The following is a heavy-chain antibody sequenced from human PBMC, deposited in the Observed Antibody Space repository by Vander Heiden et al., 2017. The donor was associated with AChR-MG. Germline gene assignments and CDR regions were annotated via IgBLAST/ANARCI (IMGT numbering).Heavy chain of an antibody. CDR1: GGSVSSGSYY. CDR2: IYYSGST. J-gene: IGHJ4*01. CDR3: ARGPYTYYDFWSGYPSFDY. V-gene: IGHV4-61*01. Sequence: QVQLQESGPGLVKPSETLSLTCTVSGGSVSSGSYYWSWIRQPPGKGLEWIGYIYYSGSTNYNPSLKSRVTISVDTSKNQFSLKLSSVTAADTAVYYCARGPYTYYDFWSGYPSFDYWGHGTLVTVSS. D-gene: IGHD3-3*01.